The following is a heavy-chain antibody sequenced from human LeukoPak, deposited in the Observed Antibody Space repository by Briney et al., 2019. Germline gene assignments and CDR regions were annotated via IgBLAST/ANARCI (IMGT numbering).Heavy chain of an antibody. Sequence: ASVKVSCKASGGTFSSYAISWARQAPGQGLERMGGIIPIFGTANYAQKFQGRVTITTDGSTSTAYMELSSLRSEDTAVYYCAREVTMVRGVIHSDAFDIWGQGTMVTVSS. V-gene: IGHV1-69*05. CDR3: AREVTMVRGVIHSDAFDI. CDR2: IIPIFGTA. CDR1: GGTFSSYA. D-gene: IGHD3-10*01. J-gene: IGHJ3*02.